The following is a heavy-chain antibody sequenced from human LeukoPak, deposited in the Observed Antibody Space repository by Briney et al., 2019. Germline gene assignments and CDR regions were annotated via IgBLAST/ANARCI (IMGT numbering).Heavy chain of an antibody. CDR3: ARHYTGNYLSVFDY. Sequence: SETLSLTCAVSGYSITSGYYWGWIRQTPGKGLEWIGSIYHSGSTYCNPSLKSRVTISVDTSKNHFSLKLSSVTAADTAVYYCARHYTGNYLSVFDYWGQGTLVTVSS. V-gene: IGHV4-38-2*01. D-gene: IGHD1-26*01. CDR2: IYHSGST. CDR1: GYSITSGYY. J-gene: IGHJ4*02.